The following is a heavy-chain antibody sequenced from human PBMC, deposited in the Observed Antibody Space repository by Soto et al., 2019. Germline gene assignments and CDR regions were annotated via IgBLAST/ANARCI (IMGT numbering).Heavy chain of an antibody. Sequence: GASVKVSCKASGYTFTNYAVHWVRQAPGQRLEWMGWIDAGNGYTKYSQKFQGRVSITRDTSASTAYMELSSLRSEDTAVYYCARGSGSSWPFDYWGQGTLVTV. CDR3: ARGSGSSWPFDY. V-gene: IGHV1-3*01. CDR1: GYTFTNYA. J-gene: IGHJ4*02. CDR2: IDAGNGYT. D-gene: IGHD6-13*01.